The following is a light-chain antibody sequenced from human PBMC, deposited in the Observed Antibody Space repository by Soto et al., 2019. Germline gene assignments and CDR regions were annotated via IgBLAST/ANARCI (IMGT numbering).Light chain of an antibody. Sequence: DSVMTQSPDSLAVSLGERATINCKSSLSVLNSSNNKNYLTWYQQKPGQPPKLLIYWASTRESGVPDRFSGAGSGTDFTLTISSLQAEDVAVYYCQQFYTAPYTFGPGTKVELK. CDR1: LSVLNSSNNKNY. CDR3: QQFYTAPYT. V-gene: IGKV4-1*01. J-gene: IGKJ2*01. CDR2: WAS.